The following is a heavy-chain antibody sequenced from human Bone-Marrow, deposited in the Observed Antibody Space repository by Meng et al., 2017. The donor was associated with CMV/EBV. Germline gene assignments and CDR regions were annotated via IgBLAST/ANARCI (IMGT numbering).Heavy chain of an antibody. Sequence: GESLKISCAASGFTFSSYSMNWVCQAPGKGLEWVSSISSSSSYIYYADSVKGRFTISRDNSKNTLYLQMNTLRAEDTAVYYCAKGFGGAAVNWFDPWGQGTLVTVSS. D-gene: IGHD3-10*01. CDR1: GFTFSSYS. V-gene: IGHV3-21*04. CDR3: AKGFGGAAVNWFDP. J-gene: IGHJ5*02. CDR2: ISSSSSYI.